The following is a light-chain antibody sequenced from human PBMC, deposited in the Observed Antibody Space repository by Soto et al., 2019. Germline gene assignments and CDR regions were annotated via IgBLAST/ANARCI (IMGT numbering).Light chain of an antibody. CDR1: RSVRGY. V-gene: IGKV3-11*01. Sequence: EVVLTRSPAPLSLSPGERSTLSCGASRSVRGYLAWYQQIPGQAPRLLIFDASNRVAGIPARFSGSGSGTDFTLTITSLEPEDFAVYYCQQRYNWPLTFGGGTKADI. CDR3: QQRYNWPLT. CDR2: DAS. J-gene: IGKJ4*01.